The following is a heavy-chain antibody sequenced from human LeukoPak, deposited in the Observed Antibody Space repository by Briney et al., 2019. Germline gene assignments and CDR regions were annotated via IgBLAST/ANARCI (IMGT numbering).Heavy chain of an antibody. CDR2: ISTTTTYT. D-gene: IGHD3-10*01. CDR1: GFTFSDYY. J-gene: IGHJ4*02. Sequence: GGSLRLSCAASGFTFSDYYMSWIRQAPGKGLEWVSYISTTTTYTNYADSVKGRFTISRDNAKNSLYLQMNSLRAEDTAVYYCAREIFGSGSYPDYWGQGTLVTVSS. V-gene: IGHV3-11*06. CDR3: AREIFGSGSYPDY.